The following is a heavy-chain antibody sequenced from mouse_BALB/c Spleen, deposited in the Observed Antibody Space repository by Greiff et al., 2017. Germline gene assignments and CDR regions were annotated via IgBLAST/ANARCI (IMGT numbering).Heavy chain of an antibody. CDR1: GYTFTSYW. D-gene: IGHD1-1*01. CDR2: INPSTGYT. V-gene: IGHV1-7*01. Sequence: QVQLKQSGAELAKPGASVKMSCKASGYTFTSYWMHWVKQRPGQGLEWIGYINPSTGYTEYNQKFKDKATLTADKSSSTAYMQLSSLTSEDSAVYYCARSLYYYGSSYNYWGQGTTLTVSS. CDR3: ARSLYYYGSSYNY. J-gene: IGHJ2*01.